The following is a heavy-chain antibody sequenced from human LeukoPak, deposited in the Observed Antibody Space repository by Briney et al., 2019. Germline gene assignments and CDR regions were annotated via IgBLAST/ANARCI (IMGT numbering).Heavy chain of an antibody. CDR1: GGTFSSYA. CDR2: IIPIFGTA. V-gene: IGHV1-69*05. J-gene: IGHJ4*02. D-gene: IGHD1-26*01. CDR3: ARAAYSGSYDFDY. Sequence: PVKVSCKASGGTFSSYAISWVRQAPGQGLEWMGGIIPIFGTANYAQKFQGRVTITTDESTSTAYMELSSLRSEDTAVYYCARAAYSGSYDFDYWGQGTLVTVSS.